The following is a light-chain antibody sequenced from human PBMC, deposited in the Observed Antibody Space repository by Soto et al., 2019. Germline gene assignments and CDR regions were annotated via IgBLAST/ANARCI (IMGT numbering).Light chain of an antibody. CDR2: GAS. V-gene: IGKV3-15*01. J-gene: IGKJ4*01. CDR3: QQYNNSPLT. Sequence: EIVVTQSPATLSLSPGQRATLACRTSQNINNKLVWYQQKPGQAPRLLIYGASTRATGIPARFSGSGSGTEFTLTISSLQSEDFVVYSCQQYNNSPLTFGGGTKVEIK. CDR1: QNINNK.